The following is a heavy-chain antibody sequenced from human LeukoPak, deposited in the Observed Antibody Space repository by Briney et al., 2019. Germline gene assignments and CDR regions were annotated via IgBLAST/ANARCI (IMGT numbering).Heavy chain of an antibody. J-gene: IGHJ4*02. CDR2: ISSSSSYI. D-gene: IGHD6-13*01. Sequence: GGSLRLSRAASGFTFSSYSMNWVRQAPGKGLEWVSSISSSSSYIYYAYSVKSRFTLSKDNAKNSLYLQMNSLRAEDTAVYYCASLALGSWFDYWGQGTLVTVSS. CDR3: ASLALGSWFDY. CDR1: GFTFSSYS. V-gene: IGHV3-21*01.